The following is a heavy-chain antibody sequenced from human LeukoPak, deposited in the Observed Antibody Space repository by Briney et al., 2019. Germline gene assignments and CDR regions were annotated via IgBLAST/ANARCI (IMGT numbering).Heavy chain of an antibody. Sequence: GGSLRLSCAASGFTVSRNYMSWVRQAPGQGLEWVSVIYSTGSTYYADSVKGRFTISRDNSKNTLYLQMNSLRAEDTAVYYCARVFRGPFDYWGQGTLVTVSS. CDR1: GFTVSRNY. J-gene: IGHJ4*02. CDR3: ARVFRGPFDY. CDR2: IYSTGST. D-gene: IGHD3-9*01. V-gene: IGHV3-53*01.